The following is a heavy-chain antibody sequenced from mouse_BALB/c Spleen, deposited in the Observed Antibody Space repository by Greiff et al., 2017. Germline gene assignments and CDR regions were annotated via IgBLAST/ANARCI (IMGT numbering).Heavy chain of an antibody. CDR2: IRNKANGYTT. CDR3: ARALTGFYAMDY. V-gene: IGHV7-3*02. CDR1: GFTFTDYY. Sequence: EVKLMESGGGLVQPGGSLRLSCATSGFTFTDYYMSWVRQPPGKALEWLGFIRNKANGYTTEYSASVKGRFTISRDNSQSILYLQMNTLRAEDSATYYCARALTGFYAMDYWGQGTSVTVSS. J-gene: IGHJ4*01. D-gene: IGHD4-1*01.